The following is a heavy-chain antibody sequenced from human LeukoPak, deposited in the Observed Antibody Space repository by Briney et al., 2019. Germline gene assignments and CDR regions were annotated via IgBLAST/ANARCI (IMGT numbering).Heavy chain of an antibody. CDR2: VDPEDGET. V-gene: IGHV1-69-2*01. CDR1: GYTFTDYY. Sequence: ASVKISCKVSGYTFTDYYMHWVQQAPGKGLEWMGLVDPEDGETIYAEKFQGRVTITADTSTNTAYMELSSLRSEDTAVYYCATDPTMIPEDYWGQGTLVTVSS. J-gene: IGHJ4*02. D-gene: IGHD3-22*01. CDR3: ATDPTMIPEDY.